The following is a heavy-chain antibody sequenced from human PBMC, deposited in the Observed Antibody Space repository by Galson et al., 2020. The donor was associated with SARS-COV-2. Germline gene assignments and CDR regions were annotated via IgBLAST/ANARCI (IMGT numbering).Heavy chain of an antibody. CDR3: ARHSFGDTRNWFDP. CDR2: IYPSDSDT. J-gene: IGHJ5*02. CDR1: GYTFTSYW. V-gene: IGHV5-51*01. Sequence: TGGSLRLSCKGSGYTFTSYWIGWVRQMPGKGLEWVGLIYPSDSDTRYSPSFQGQVTISADKSISTAYLQWHSLKASDSGIYYCARHSFGDTRNWFDPWGQGTLVTVSS. D-gene: IGHD3-10*01.